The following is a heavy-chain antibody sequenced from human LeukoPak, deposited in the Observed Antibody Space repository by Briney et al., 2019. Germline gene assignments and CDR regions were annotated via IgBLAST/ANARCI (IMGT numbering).Heavy chain of an antibody. Sequence: SETLSLTCAVYGGSFSGYYWSWIRQPPGKGLEWIGEINHRGSTNYNPSLKSRVTISVNTSKNQFSLKLSSVSASDTAVYYCARQTYYYDSSGYHYYFDYWGQGTLVAVSS. D-gene: IGHD3-22*01. CDR2: INHRGST. J-gene: IGHJ4*02. CDR1: GGSFSGYY. V-gene: IGHV4-34*01. CDR3: ARQTYYYDSSGYHYYFDY.